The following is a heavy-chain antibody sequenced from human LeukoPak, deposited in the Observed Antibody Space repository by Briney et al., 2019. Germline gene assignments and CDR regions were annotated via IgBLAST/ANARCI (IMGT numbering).Heavy chain of an antibody. D-gene: IGHD3-10*01. V-gene: IGHV4-30-2*01. CDR2: IYHSGST. J-gene: IGHJ3*02. Sequence: SQTLSLTCTVSGGSISSGGYYWSWIRQPPGKGLEWIGYIYHSGSTYYNPSLKSRVTISVDTSKNQFSLKLSSVTAADTAVYYCARDGRLNYYGSGSSLGAFDIWGQGTMVTVSS. CDR3: ARDGRLNYYGSGSSLGAFDI. CDR1: GGSISSGGYY.